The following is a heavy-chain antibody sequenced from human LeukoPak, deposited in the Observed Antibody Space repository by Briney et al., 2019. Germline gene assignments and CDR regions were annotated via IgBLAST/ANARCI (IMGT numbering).Heavy chain of an antibody. D-gene: IGHD6-19*01. CDR2: ISGSGGST. J-gene: IGHJ5*02. Sequence: GGSLRLSCAASGFTFSSYAMSWVRQAPGKGLEWVSAISGSGGSTYYADSVKGRFTISRGNSKNTLYLQMNSLRAEDTAVYYCAKARDSSGWYGNWFDPWRQGTLVTVSS. CDR1: GFTFSSYA. V-gene: IGHV3-23*01. CDR3: AKARDSSGWYGNWFDP.